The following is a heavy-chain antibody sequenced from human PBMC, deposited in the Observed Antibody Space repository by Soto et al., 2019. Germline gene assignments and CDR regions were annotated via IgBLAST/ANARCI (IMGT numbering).Heavy chain of an antibody. V-gene: IGHV3-21*01. CDR3: ARDGATSDYYYYYYYGMDV. CDR2: ISSSSSYI. Sequence: PGVSLILSCAASGLTFSSYSMNWVRQAPGKGLEWVSSISSSSSYIYYADSVKGRFTISRDNAKNSLYLQMNSLRAEDTAVYYCARDGATSDYYYYYYYGMDVWGQGTTVTVSS. CDR1: GLTFSSYS. J-gene: IGHJ6*02. D-gene: IGHD5-12*01.